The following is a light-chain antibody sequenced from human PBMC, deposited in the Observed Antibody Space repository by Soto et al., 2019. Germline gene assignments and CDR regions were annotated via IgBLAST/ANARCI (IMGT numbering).Light chain of an antibody. CDR3: CSYAGSSTSV. V-gene: IGLV2-23*02. J-gene: IGLJ1*01. CDR1: SSDVGSYNP. Sequence: QSVLTQPASVSGSPGQWITISCTGTSSDVGSYNPVSWYQQHPGKAPKLMIYEVSKRPSGVSNRFSGSKSGNTASLTISGLQAEDEADYYCCSYAGSSTSVFGTGTKVTVL. CDR2: EVS.